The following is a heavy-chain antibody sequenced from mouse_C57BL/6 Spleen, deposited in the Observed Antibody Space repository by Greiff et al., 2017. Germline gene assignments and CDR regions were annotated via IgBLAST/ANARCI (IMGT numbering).Heavy chain of an antibody. Sequence: EVNLVESEGGLVQPGSSMKLSCTASGFTFSDYYMAWVRQVPEKGLEWVANINYDGSSTYYLDSLKSRFIISRDNAKNILYLQMSSLKSEDTATYYCARAPLYYDYESAMDYWGQGTSVTVSS. CDR1: GFTFSDYY. CDR2: INYDGSST. D-gene: IGHD2-4*01. V-gene: IGHV5-16*01. J-gene: IGHJ4*01. CDR3: ARAPLYYDYESAMDY.